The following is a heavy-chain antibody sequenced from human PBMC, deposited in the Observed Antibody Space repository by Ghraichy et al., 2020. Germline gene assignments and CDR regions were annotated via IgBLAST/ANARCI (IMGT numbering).Heavy chain of an antibody. V-gene: IGHV3-23*01. D-gene: IGHD4-17*01. CDR1: GFTFSSYA. CDR3: ASLPSRTVSYPFDY. Sequence: GGSLRLSCAASGFTFSSYAMSWVRQAPGKGLEWVSAISGSGVSTYYADSVRGRFTISRDNSKNTLYLQMNSLRAEDTAVYYCASLPSRTVSYPFDYWGQGTMVTVSS. J-gene: IGHJ4*02. CDR2: ISGSGVST.